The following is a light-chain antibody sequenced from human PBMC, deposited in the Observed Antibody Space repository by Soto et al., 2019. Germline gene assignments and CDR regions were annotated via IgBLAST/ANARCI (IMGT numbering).Light chain of an antibody. CDR1: QGISTY. J-gene: IGKJ1*01. V-gene: IGKV1-9*01. CDR2: DAS. CDR3: QQVDSSPWT. Sequence: DIQLTQSPSFLSASIGDRVTITCRASQGISTYLAWYQQKPGKAPNLLIYDASTLQSGVPSRFSGSGSGTEFTLTISSRQPEDFASYYCQQVDSSPWTFGQGTKVEIK.